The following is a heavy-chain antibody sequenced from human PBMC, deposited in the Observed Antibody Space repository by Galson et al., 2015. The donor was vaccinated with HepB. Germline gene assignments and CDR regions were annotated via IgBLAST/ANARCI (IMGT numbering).Heavy chain of an antibody. CDR2: IITILGIA. D-gene: IGHD1-26*01. CDR1: GGTFSSYT. Sequence: SVKVSCKASGGTFSSYTISWVRQAPGQGLEWMGRIITILGIANYAQKFQGRVTITADKSTSTAYMELSSLRSEDTAVYYCARESRVGATIWGQGTMVTASS. CDR3: ARESRVGATI. J-gene: IGHJ3*02. V-gene: IGHV1-69*04.